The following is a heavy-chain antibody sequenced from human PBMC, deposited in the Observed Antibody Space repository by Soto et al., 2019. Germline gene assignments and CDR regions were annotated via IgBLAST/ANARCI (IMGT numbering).Heavy chain of an antibody. CDR2: STHTGNT. CDR3: ARSGEHPLDY. J-gene: IGHJ4*02. CDR1: GYTFTHYV. D-gene: IGHD3-10*01. Sequence: GPGVKKPGASVKVSCKTSGYTFTHYVINWVRQAPGQGLDWMGFSTHTGNTKYAQKFEGRVAMTTDTSSSTAYMEVRSLRSDDTALYYGARSGEHPLDYWGQGTPVTVSS. V-gene: IGHV1-18*01.